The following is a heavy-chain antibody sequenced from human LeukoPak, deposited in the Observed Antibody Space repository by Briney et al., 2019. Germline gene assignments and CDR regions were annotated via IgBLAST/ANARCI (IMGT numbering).Heavy chain of an antibody. Sequence: GASVKVSFKASGYTYTSYDINWGRQATGQGLEWMGWINPNSGNTGYAQKLPVRGTMTRYTSISTDYMYLSSLRSEDTAVYFCARGLYFSGGSCYSDYWGQGTLVTVSS. V-gene: IGHV1-8*01. D-gene: IGHD2-15*01. CDR1: GYTYTSYD. CDR3: ARGLYFSGGSCYSDY. CDR2: INPNSGNT. J-gene: IGHJ4*02.